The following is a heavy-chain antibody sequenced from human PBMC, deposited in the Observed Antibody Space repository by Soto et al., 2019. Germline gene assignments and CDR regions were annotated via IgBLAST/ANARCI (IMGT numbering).Heavy chain of an antibody. J-gene: IGHJ6*02. CDR1: GYSFTIYW. CDR3: ARTDRXSCSGGSCYHYYYGMDV. Sequence: GESLKISCKGSGYSFTIYWIGWVRQMPGKGLEWMGIIYPGDSDTRYSPSFQGQVTISADKSISTAYLQWSSLKASDTAMYYCARTDRXSCSGGSCYHYYYGMDVWGQGTTVTVSS. V-gene: IGHV5-51*01. CDR2: IYPGDSDT. D-gene: IGHD2-15*01.